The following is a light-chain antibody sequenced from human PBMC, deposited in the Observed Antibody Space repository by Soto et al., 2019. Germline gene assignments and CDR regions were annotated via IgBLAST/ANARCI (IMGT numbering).Light chain of an antibody. CDR3: QVYGNSMWT. CDR2: GAS. CDR1: QTVISDY. J-gene: IGKJ1*01. V-gene: IGKV3-20*01. Sequence: EIVLTQSPGTLSLSPGDSATLSCRASQTVISDYLAWYQQTPGQAPRLLIYGASSRATDTPDRFSGRGSGTDFSLTIRRLETGDFAVYYCQVYGNSMWTFGQGTKVDIK.